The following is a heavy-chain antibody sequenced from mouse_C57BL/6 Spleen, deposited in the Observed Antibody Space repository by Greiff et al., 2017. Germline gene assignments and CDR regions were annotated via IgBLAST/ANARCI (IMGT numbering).Heavy chain of an antibody. CDR2: INPSSGYT. CDR1: GYTFTSYW. J-gene: IGHJ4*01. CDR3: ARTLYSNYAMDY. Sequence: VQRVESGAELAKPGASVKLSCKASGYTFTSYWMHWVKQRPGQGLEWIGYINPSSGYTKYNQKFKDKATLTADKSSSTAYMQLSSLTYEDSAVYYCARTLYSNYAMDYWGQGTSVTVSS. V-gene: IGHV1-7*01. D-gene: IGHD2-5*01.